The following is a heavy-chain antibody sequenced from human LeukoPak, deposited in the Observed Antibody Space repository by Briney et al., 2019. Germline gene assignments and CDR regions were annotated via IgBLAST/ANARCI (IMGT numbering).Heavy chain of an antibody. D-gene: IGHD2/OR15-2a*01. J-gene: IGHJ4*02. Sequence: SETLSLTCDVVADSMNEYYWSWIRQSPGGGLEWIGYIYRRGATNYIPSLRSRVTISVDKSNWQVPLTLKSVTAADTAVYYCVASYSTSSGVDHWGQGTLVTVSS. CDR1: ADSMNEYY. CDR2: IYRRGAT. V-gene: IGHV4-4*09. CDR3: VASYSTSSGVDH.